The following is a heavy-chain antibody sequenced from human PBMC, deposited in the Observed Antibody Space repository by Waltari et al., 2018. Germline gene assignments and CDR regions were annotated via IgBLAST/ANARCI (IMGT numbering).Heavy chain of an antibody. CDR3: VRPGSTVTPRAFDI. J-gene: IGHJ3*02. CDR2: MYYTGGT. CDR1: GGSISSSYN. V-gene: IGHV4-39*01. Sequence: QLQLQESGPGLVKPSETLSRNCTSSGGSISSSYNWAWVRQPPGKGLGWVGTMYYTGGTYNNPSLGSRLTMSIDTSKNQFSLKLSYVTASDTAFYYCVRPGSTVTPRAFDIWGQGIKVTVSS. D-gene: IGHD4-17*01.